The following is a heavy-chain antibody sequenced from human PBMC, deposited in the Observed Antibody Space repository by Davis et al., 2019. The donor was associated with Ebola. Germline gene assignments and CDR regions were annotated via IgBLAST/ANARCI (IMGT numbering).Heavy chain of an antibody. CDR3: ARSTIFGVVRAFDI. CDR1: GFTFSSYS. D-gene: IGHD3-3*01. CDR2: ISSGGTNI. Sequence: GESLKISCAASGFTFSSYSMNWVRQAPGKGLEWLSYISSGGTNIHYADSVKGRFTISRDNSKNTLYLQMNSLRAEDTAVYYCARSTIFGVVRAFDIWGQGTMVTVSS. V-gene: IGHV3-48*01. J-gene: IGHJ3*02.